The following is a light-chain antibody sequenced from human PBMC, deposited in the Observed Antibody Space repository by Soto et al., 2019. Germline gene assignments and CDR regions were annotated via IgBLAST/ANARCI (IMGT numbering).Light chain of an antibody. Sequence: QSALTQPASVSGSPGQSVTISCTGTSSDVGSFNLVSWYQQHPGKAHKLMIYDVTNRPSGVADLFSGSKSGNTASLTISGLQAEDEDVYYCSSYRSSSPLLVFGGGTKLTVL. CDR1: SSDVGSFNL. J-gene: IGLJ2*01. CDR3: SSYRSSSPLLV. V-gene: IGLV2-14*02. CDR2: DVT.